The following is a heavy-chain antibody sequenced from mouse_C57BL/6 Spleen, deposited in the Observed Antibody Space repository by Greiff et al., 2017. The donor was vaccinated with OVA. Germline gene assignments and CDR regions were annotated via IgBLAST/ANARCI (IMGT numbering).Heavy chain of an antibody. CDR3: ARDRYGSSYNYFDY. D-gene: IGHD1-1*01. Sequence: VQLQESGPELVKPGASVKISCKASGYAFSSSWMNWVKQRPGKGLEWIGRIYPGDGDTNYNGKFKGKATLTADKSSSTAYMQLSSLTSEDSAVYFCARDRYGSSYNYFDYWGQGTTLTVSS. CDR1: GYAFSSSW. V-gene: IGHV1-82*01. J-gene: IGHJ2*01. CDR2: IYPGDGDT.